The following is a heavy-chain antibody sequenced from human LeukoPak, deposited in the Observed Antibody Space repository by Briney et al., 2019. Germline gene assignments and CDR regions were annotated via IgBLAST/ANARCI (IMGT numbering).Heavy chain of an antibody. J-gene: IGHJ4*02. CDR2: ISSSSGYI. CDR3: VREVVAATAYDY. V-gene: IGHV3-21*01. CDR1: GFTFSSYS. D-gene: IGHD2-15*01. Sequence: GGSLRLSCAASGFTFSSYSMNWVRHAPGKGLEWVSSISSSSGYIYYADSLKGRFTISRDNAKNLLFLQLSSLRAEDTAVYYCVREVVAATAYDYWGQGTLVTVSS.